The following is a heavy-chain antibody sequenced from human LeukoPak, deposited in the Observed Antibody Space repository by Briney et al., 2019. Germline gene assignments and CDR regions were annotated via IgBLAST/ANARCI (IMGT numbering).Heavy chain of an antibody. V-gene: IGHV3-23*01. D-gene: IGHD2-2*01. J-gene: IGHJ3*02. CDR1: GFTFSSYA. Sequence: GGSLRLSCAASGFTFSSYAMSWVRQAPGKGLEWVSAISGSGGSTYYADSVKGRFTISRDNSKNTLYLQMNSLRAEDTAVYYCAKLGYCSSTSCSAGAFDIWGQGTMVTVSS. CDR2: ISGSGGST. CDR3: AKLGYCSSTSCSAGAFDI.